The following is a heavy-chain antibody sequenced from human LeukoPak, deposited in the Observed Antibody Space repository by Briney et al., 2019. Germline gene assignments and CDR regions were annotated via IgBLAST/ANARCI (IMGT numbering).Heavy chain of an antibody. CDR3: AKDRRFGELYFDY. J-gene: IGHJ4*02. CDR2: ISGSGGST. CDR1: GFIFSSYA. D-gene: IGHD3-10*01. V-gene: IGHV3-23*01. Sequence: QPGGSLRLSCAASGFIFSSYAMSWVRQAPGKGLEWVSAISGSGGSTYYADSVKGRFTISRDNSKNTLYLQMNSLRAEDTAVYYCAKDRRFGELYFDYWGQGTLVTVSS.